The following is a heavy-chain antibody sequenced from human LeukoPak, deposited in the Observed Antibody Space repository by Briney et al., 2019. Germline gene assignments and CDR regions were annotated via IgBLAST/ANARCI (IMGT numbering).Heavy chain of an antibody. D-gene: IGHD1/OR15-1a*01. CDR2: ISGSGITT. V-gene: IGHV3-23*01. Sequence: GGSLRLSCAASGFTFSGYTMNWVRQAPGKGPEWVSSISGSGITTNYADSVKGRFTISREYSNNTLYLQMSSLRAEDTAIYYCAKAITTPVYTTFDYWGQGTLVTVSS. CDR3: AKAITTPVYTTFDY. CDR1: GFTFSGYT. J-gene: IGHJ4*02.